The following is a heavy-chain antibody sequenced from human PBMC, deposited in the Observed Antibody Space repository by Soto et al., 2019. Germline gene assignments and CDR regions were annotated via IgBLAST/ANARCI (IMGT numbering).Heavy chain of an antibody. J-gene: IGHJ4*02. Sequence: EVQLVESGGGLVQPGGSLRLSCTASGFTFSNYWMHWVRQAPGKGLAWVSRISGDGSFTYYADSVEGRFTISRDNAKNTVYLQMNSLRAEDTAVYYCARDLRVADYWGQGTLVTVSS. CDR3: ARDLRVADY. CDR2: ISGDGSFT. CDR1: GFTFSNYW. V-gene: IGHV3-74*01.